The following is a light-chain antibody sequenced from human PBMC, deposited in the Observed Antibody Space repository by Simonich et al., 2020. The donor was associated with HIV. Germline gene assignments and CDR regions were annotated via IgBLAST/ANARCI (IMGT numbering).Light chain of an antibody. Sequence: SYELTQPPSVSVSPGQTARITCSGDTLPKQYAYWYQQKPGQAPVLVISKDSERPAGFPERFSGSSSGTTVTLTISGVQAEDEADYYCQSADSSGTYVVFAGGTKLTVL. V-gene: IGLV3-25*03. J-gene: IGLJ2*01. CDR2: KDS. CDR1: TLPKQY. CDR3: QSADSSGTYVV.